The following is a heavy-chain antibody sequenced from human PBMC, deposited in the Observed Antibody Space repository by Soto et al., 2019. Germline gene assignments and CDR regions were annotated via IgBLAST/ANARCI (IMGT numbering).Heavy chain of an antibody. CDR2: IYHTGST. CDR1: GGSVSSDGWS. V-gene: IGHV4-30-2*01. CDR3: ARGYYSDSSYSDSSGYYLDY. J-gene: IGHJ4*02. D-gene: IGHD3-22*01. Sequence: PSETLSLTCGVSGGSVSSDGWSWNWIRQPPGQGLEWIAYIYHTGSTYYNPSLRSRVTISIDMSLNQFSLQLSSVTVADTAVYYCARGYYSDSSYSDSSGYYLDYWGQGTLVTVSS.